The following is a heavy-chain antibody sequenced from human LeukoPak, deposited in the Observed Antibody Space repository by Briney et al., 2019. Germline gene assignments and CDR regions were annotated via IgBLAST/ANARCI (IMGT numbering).Heavy chain of an antibody. CDR1: GGTFSSYA. CDR2: IIPMYGTA. D-gene: IGHD6-13*01. J-gene: IGHJ4*02. CDR3: ARTIASAGTSFDY. V-gene: IGHV1-69*05. Sequence: ASVKVSCKASGGTFSSYAINWVRQAPGQGLEWMGGIIPMYGTANYAQKFQGRVTITTDESTSTAYMELSSLRSEDTAVYYCARTIASAGTSFDYWGQGTLVTVSS.